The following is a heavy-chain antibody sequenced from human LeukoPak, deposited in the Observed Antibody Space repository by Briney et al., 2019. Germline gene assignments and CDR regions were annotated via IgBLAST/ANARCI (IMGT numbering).Heavy chain of an antibody. J-gene: IGHJ4*02. CDR1: GFSFSAYG. CDR2: IGGSGATT. V-gene: IGHV3-23*01. D-gene: IGHD1-1*01. CDR3: ARDASRGKASD. Sequence: PGGSLRLSCAASGFSFSAYGMNWVRQAPGKGLEWVSAIGGSGATTYYADSVKGRFTISRDNSKNTLYLQMNSLRAEDTAVYYCARDASRGKASDWGQGTLVTVSS.